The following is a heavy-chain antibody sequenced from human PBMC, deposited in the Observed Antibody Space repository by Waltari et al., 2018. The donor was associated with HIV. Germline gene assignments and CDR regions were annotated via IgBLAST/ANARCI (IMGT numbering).Heavy chain of an antibody. CDR1: GFTFSSYG. D-gene: IGHD2-21*02. V-gene: IGHV3-30*18. CDR3: AKDGGGGDCYFDC. CDR2: ISYDGGEE. J-gene: IGHJ4*02. Sequence: QVQVVESGGGVVQPGRSLRLSCAASGFTFSSYGMHWVRQAPGKGLEWVAGISYDGGEEYYADSVKGRFTISRDNSKSTLYLQLNNVRVEDTALYYCAKDGGGGDCYFDCWGQGALVTVSS.